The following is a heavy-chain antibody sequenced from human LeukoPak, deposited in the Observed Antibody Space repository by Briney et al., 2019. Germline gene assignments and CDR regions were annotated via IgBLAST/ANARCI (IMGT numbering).Heavy chain of an antibody. J-gene: IGHJ5*02. V-gene: IGHV4-38-2*02. Sequence: SETLSLTCTVSGYSISSGYYWGWIRQPPGKGLEWIGSIHHSGSTHYNPSLKSRVTVSIDTSKNQFSLNLNSVTAADTAVYYCARESTEPPGGGFDPWGQGTLVTVSS. CDR1: GYSISSGYY. CDR3: ARESTEPPGGGFDP. CDR2: IHHSGST. D-gene: IGHD3-16*01.